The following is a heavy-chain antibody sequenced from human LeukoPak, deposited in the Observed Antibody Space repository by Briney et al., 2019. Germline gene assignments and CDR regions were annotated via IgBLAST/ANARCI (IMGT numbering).Heavy chain of an antibody. Sequence: GGSLRLSCAASGFTFSSYSMNWVRQAPGKGLKWVSSISSSSSYIYYADSVKGRFTISRDNAKNSLYLQMNRLTAEDTAVYYCASKIGYAYWFDPWGQGTLVTVSS. J-gene: IGHJ5*02. CDR1: GFTFSSYS. CDR3: ASKIGYAYWFDP. V-gene: IGHV3-21*01. D-gene: IGHD1-1*01. CDR2: ISSSSSYI.